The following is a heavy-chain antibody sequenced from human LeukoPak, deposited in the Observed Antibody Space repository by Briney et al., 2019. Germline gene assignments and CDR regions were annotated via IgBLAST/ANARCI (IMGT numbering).Heavy chain of an antibody. Sequence: SVKVSCKASGGTFSSYAISWVRQAPGQGLEWMGRIIPIFGTANYAQKFQGRVTITTDESTSTAYMELSSLRSEDTAVYYCARSYCSSTSCCLFDYWGQGILVTVSS. V-gene: IGHV1-69*05. D-gene: IGHD2-2*01. CDR2: IIPIFGTA. CDR3: ARSYCSSTSCCLFDY. J-gene: IGHJ4*02. CDR1: GGTFSSYA.